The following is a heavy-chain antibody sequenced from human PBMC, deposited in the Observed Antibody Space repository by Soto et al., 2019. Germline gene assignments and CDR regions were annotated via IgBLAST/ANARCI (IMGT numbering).Heavy chain of an antibody. V-gene: IGHV1-69*01. CDR1: GGTFGSYA. Sequence: QVQLVQSGAEVKKPGSSVKVSYKASGGTFGSYAISWVRQAPGQGLEWMGGIIPIPGTANYAQKFQGRVTIAADESTSTAYMELSSLRSEDTAVYYCARSQGSSTSLELYYYYYYGMDVWGQGTTVTVSS. J-gene: IGHJ6*02. CDR2: IIPIPGTA. D-gene: IGHD2-2*01. CDR3: ARSQGSSTSLELYYYYYYGMDV.